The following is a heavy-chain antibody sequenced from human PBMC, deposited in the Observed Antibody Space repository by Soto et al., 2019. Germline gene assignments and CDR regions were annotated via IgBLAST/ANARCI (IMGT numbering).Heavy chain of an antibody. CDR2: ISSSSSTI. V-gene: IGHV3-48*02. CDR1: GFTFSSYS. D-gene: IGHD2-2*02. Sequence: PGGSLRLSCAAPGFTFSSYSMNWVRQAPGKGLEWVSYISSSSSTIYYADSVKGRFTISRDNAKNSLYLQMNSLRDEDTAVYYCARERYCSSTSCYTLDYYYGMDVWGQGTTVTVSS. J-gene: IGHJ6*02. CDR3: ARERYCSSTSCYTLDYYYGMDV.